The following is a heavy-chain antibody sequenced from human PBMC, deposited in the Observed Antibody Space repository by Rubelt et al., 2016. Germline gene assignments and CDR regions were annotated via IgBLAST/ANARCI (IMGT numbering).Heavy chain of an antibody. CDR3: ARWGGSGKNDY. CDR1: GGSFSGYY. D-gene: IGHD1-26*01. CDR2: INHSGST. Sequence: QVQLQQWGAGLLKPSETLSLTCAVYGGSFSGYYWSWIRQPPGKGLEWIGEINHSGSTNYNPSLKSRVTISVDTSKNQVSLKLSSVTAADTAVYYCARWGGSGKNDYWGQGTLVTVSS. J-gene: IGHJ4*02. V-gene: IGHV4-34*01.